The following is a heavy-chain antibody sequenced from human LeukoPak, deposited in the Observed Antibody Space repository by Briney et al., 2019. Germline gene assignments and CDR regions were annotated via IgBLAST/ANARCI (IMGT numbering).Heavy chain of an antibody. CDR2: IYHSGRT. CDR3: ARRLEYYYGSGSYYFDY. J-gene: IGHJ4*02. V-gene: IGHV4-38-2*02. Sequence: PSETLSLTCTVSGYSISSDYYWGWIRQSPDKGLEWMGSIYHSGRTYYNPSLKSRLTISVDTAKNHFSLKLSSVTAADTAVYYCARRLEYYYGSGSYYFDYWGQGTLVTVSS. D-gene: IGHD3-10*01. CDR1: GYSISSDYY.